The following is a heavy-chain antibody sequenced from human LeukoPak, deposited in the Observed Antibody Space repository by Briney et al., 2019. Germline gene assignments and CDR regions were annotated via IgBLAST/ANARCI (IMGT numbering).Heavy chain of an antibody. J-gene: IGHJ3*02. CDR2: IYYSGST. CDR3: ALRYYYDSSGYSPSWDAFDI. D-gene: IGHD3-22*01. Sequence: SQTLSLTCTVSGGSISSGDYYWSWIRQPPGKGLEWIVYIYYSGSTYYNPSLKSRVTISVDTSKNQFSLKLSSVTAADTAVYYCALRYYYDSSGYSPSWDAFDIWGQGTMVTVSS. CDR1: GGSISSGDYY. V-gene: IGHV4-30-4*01.